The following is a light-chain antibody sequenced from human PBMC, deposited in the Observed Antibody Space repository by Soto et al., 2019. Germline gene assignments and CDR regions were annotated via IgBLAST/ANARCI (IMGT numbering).Light chain of an antibody. CDR3: QQYGRPPRT. CDR2: GAS. J-gene: IGKJ1*01. Sequence: ETMITQSPSSLSVSPGAGATLSCRTSQSVSSNLAWYQQKPGQAPRLLIYGASTRATGIPTRFSGGGSGTDFTLTITRLEPEDFAVYYCQQYGRPPRTFGQGTKV. CDR1: QSVSSN. V-gene: IGKV3-15*01.